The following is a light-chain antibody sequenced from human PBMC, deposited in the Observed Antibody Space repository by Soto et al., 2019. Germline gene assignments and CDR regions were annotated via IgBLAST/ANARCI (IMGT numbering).Light chain of an antibody. CDR3: QQYNNWWT. CDR2: GAS. Sequence: EMVMTQSPATLSVSPGERATRSCRASQSVRSNLAWYQQKPGQAPRLLIYGASTRATSIPARFSGSGSGTEFTLTISSPQSEDFAVYYCQQYNNWWTFGQGTKVEIK. J-gene: IGKJ1*01. V-gene: IGKV3-15*01. CDR1: QSVRSN.